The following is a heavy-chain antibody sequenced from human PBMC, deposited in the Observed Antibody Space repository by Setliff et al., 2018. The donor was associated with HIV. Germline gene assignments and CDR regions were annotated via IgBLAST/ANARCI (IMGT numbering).Heavy chain of an antibody. Sequence: ASVKVSCKASGYTFTGYYMHWVRQAPGQGLEWMGIINPSGGSTSYAQKFQGRVTMTRDTSTSTDYMELSSLRSEDTAVYYCARNPRIAVAGTDYYYYMDVWGKGTTVTVSS. V-gene: IGHV1-46*01. D-gene: IGHD6-19*01. CDR2: INPSGGST. CDR3: ARNPRIAVAGTDYYYYMDV. CDR1: GYTFTGYY. J-gene: IGHJ6*03.